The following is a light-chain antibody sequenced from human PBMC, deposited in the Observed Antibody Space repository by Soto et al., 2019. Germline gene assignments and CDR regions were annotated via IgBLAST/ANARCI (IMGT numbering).Light chain of an antibody. CDR3: QQYNNWHPWT. J-gene: IGKJ1*01. Sequence: EIVMTQSPATLSVSPGERATLSCRASQSVSSNLAWYQQKPGQAPRLLIYGAYTRATGIPARFSGSGSGTEFTLTISRLQSEDFAVYYCQQYNNWHPWTFGQGTKVEIK. CDR2: GAY. V-gene: IGKV3-15*01. CDR1: QSVSSN.